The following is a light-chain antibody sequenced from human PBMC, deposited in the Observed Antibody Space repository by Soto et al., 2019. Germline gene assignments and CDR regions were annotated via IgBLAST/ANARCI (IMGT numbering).Light chain of an antibody. V-gene: IGLV2-8*01. CDR3: SSYAGSNNVV. CDR1: SSDVGGYNY. J-gene: IGLJ2*01. CDR2: EVS. Sequence: QSVLTQPPSASGSPGQSVTISCTGTSSDVGGYNYVSWYQQHPGKAPKLMIYEVSKRPSGVPDRFSGSKSGNTASLTVSGLQAEDEADYYCSSYAGSNNVVFGRDQADRP.